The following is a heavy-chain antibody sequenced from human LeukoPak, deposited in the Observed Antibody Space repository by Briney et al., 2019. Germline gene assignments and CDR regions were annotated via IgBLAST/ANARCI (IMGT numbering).Heavy chain of an antibody. D-gene: IGHD3-16*01. CDR3: PRRGLGELVGYYYYYVMDV. CDR1: GFTFDDYG. V-gene: IGHV3-20*01. CDR2: INWNGGST. Sequence: PGGSLRLSCAASGFTFDDYGMSWVRQAPGKGLEWVSGINWNGGSTGYADSVKGRFTISRDNAKNSLYLQMNSLRAEDTALYHCPRRGLGELVGYYYYYVMDVWAKEPRSPPP. J-gene: IGHJ6*02.